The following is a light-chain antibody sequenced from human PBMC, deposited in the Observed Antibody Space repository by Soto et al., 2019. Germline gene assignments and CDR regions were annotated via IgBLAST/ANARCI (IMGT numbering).Light chain of an antibody. V-gene: IGLV1-47*01. J-gene: IGLJ2*01. CDR2: RSD. Sequence: QSVLTQPPSASGTPGQSVTISCSGSSSNIGSNHVYWYQQFPGMAPKLLMYRSDQRPTGVSDRFSGSKSGTSASLAISGLRSDDEADYYCSARDDILSGVVFGGGTKLTVL. CDR3: SARDDILSGVV. CDR1: SSNIGSNH.